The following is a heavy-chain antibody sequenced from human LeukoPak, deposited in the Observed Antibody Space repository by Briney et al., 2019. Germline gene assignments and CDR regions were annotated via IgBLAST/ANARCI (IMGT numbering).Heavy chain of an antibody. V-gene: IGHV3-11*04. Sequence: GGSLRLSCAASGFTFSDYYMSWIRQAPGKGLEWVSYISSSGSTIYYADSVKGRFTISRGNSKNTLYLQMNSLRAEDTAVYYCARDSRGSGGSCFNPWGQGTLVTVSS. CDR2: ISSSGSTI. D-gene: IGHD2-15*01. CDR1: GFTFSDYY. CDR3: ARDSRGSGGSCFNP. J-gene: IGHJ5*02.